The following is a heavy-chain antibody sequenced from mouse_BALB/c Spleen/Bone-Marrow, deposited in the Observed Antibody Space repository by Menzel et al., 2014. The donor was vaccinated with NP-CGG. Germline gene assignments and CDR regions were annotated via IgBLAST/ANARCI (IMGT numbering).Heavy chain of an antibody. J-gene: IGHJ4*01. CDR1: GYTFTSYV. Sequence: EVQLQQSGPELVKPGASVKMSCKASGYTFTSYVMHWVKQKPGQGLEWFGYINPYNDGTKYNEKFKGKATLTSDKSSSTAYMELSSLTSEDSAVYYCARSLLRYYAMDYWGQGTSVTVSS. V-gene: IGHV1-14*01. D-gene: IGHD1-1*01. CDR2: INPYNDGT. CDR3: ARSLLRYYAMDY.